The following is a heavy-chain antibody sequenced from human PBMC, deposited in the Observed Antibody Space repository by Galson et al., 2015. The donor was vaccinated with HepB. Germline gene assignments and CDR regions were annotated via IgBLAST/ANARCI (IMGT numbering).Heavy chain of an antibody. V-gene: IGHV3-48*01. CDR3: AKNPPSYDYYSKDF. Sequence: SLRLSCAASGLSFVSYSMNWVRQAPGKGLEWVAYVSSGSTGRYYADSVKGRFTISRDNAKNSLYLHMASLRPEDTAVYYCAKNPPSYDYYSKDFWGQGTTVTVSS. CDR1: GLSFVSYS. J-gene: IGHJ6*02. CDR2: VSSGSTGR.